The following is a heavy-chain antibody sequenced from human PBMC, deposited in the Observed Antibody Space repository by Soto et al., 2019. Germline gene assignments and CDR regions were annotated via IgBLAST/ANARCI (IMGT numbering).Heavy chain of an antibody. CDR3: AAELGFGKLSVV. J-gene: IGHJ6*02. CDR1: GDTFKNCV. V-gene: IGHV1-69*01. Sequence: QVQVVQSGVEVSRPGSSVKVSCKASGDTFKNCVISWVRQAPGQGLDWMGGIIPLFGTTDFAQRFQGRLTITADESTTTAYMELSRLGSEDTATYYCAAELGFGKLSVVWGQGTTVIVSS. D-gene: IGHD3-10*01. CDR2: IIPLFGTT.